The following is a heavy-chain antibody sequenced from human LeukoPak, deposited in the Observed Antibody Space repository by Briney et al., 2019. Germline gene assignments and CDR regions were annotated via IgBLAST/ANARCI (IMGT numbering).Heavy chain of an antibody. D-gene: IGHD1-14*01. J-gene: IGHJ4*02. V-gene: IGHV4-34*01. CDR2: INHSGST. Sequence: AETLSLTCAVYGGSFSGYYWSWIRQPPGKVLEWIGEINHSGSTNYNPSLKSRVTISVDTSKNQFSLKLSSVTAADTAVYYCAGGVTLFDYWDQGTLVTVSS. CDR3: AGGVTLFDY. CDR1: GGSFSGYY.